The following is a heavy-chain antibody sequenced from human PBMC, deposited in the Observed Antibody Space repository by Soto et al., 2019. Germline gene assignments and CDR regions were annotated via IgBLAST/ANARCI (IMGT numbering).Heavy chain of an antibody. V-gene: IGHV4-31*03. CDR1: GGSISSGGYY. D-gene: IGHD6-6*01. CDR2: IYYSGST. Sequence: QVQLQESGPGLVKPSQTLSLTCTVSGGSISSGGYYWSWIRHHPGKGLEWIGYIYYSGSTYYNPSIKSRVTISVDTSKNQSSLKLRSVTAADSAVYYCARGRYSSSSNWFDPWGQGTMVTLSS. J-gene: IGHJ5*02. CDR3: ARGRYSSSSNWFDP.